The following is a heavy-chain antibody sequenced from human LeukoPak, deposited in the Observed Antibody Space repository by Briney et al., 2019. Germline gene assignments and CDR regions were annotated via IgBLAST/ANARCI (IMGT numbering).Heavy chain of an antibody. CDR1: GFTFSSYG. D-gene: IGHD2-2*01. V-gene: IGHV3-23*01. CDR2: ISGSGGST. CDR3: AKGAAVKYQLSPYYFDY. Sequence: GGSLRLSCAASGFTFSSYGMSWVRQAPGKGLEWVSAISGSGGSTYYADSVKGRFTISRDNSKNTLYLQMNSLRAEDTAVYYCAKGAAVKYQLSPYYFDYWGQGTLVTVSS. J-gene: IGHJ4*02.